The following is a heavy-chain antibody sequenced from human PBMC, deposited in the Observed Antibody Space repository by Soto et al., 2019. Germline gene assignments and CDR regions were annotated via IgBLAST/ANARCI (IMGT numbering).Heavy chain of an antibody. CDR2: IYYSGST. D-gene: IGHD2-2*01. Sequence: QVQLQESGPGLVKPSQTLSLTCTVSGGSISSGGYYWSWIRQHPGKGLEGIGYIYYSGSTYYNPSLKSRVTISVDTSKNQFSLKLSSVTAADTAVYYCARGVPAATTYYYYGMDVWGQGTTVTVSS. V-gene: IGHV4-31*03. CDR3: ARGVPAATTYYYYGMDV. J-gene: IGHJ6*02. CDR1: GGSISSGGYY.